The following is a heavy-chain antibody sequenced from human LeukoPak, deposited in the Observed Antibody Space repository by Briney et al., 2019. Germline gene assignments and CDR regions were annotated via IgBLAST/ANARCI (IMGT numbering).Heavy chain of an antibody. CDR1: GASISNSYW. Sequence: SGSLSLTCAVAGASISNSYWWSWVRQPPGKGLEWIGEIYHSGSTNYNPALKSRDTISVDKSKNQYSLKMISVTAADTAVYYCARAVKTGTTGYGMDVWGQGTTVTVSS. D-gene: IGHD1-7*01. J-gene: IGHJ6*02. CDR2: IYHSGST. V-gene: IGHV4-4*02. CDR3: ARAVKTGTTGYGMDV.